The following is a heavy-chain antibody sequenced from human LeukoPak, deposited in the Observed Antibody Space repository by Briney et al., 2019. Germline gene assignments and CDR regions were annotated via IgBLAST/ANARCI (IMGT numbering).Heavy chain of an antibody. CDR3: TTETIAVAGYYYYYGMGV. CDR1: GFTFSNAW. V-gene: IGHV3-15*01. D-gene: IGHD6-19*01. CDR2: IKSKTDGGTT. J-gene: IGHJ6*04. Sequence: GGSLRLSCAASGFTFSNAWMSWVRQAPGKGLEWVGRIKSKTDGGTTDYAAPVKGRFTISRDDSKNTLYLQMNSLKTEDTAVYYCTTETIAVAGYYYYYGMGVWGKGTTVTVSS.